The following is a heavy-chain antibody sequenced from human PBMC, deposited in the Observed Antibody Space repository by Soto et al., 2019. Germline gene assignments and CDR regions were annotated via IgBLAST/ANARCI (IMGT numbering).Heavy chain of an antibody. CDR1: GFTFINYA. CDR2: ISGGGDAA. CDR3: ARKILGSTTRANYWYFDL. V-gene: IGHV3-23*01. Sequence: EVQVLESGGGLVQPGGSLRLSCAGSGFTFINYAMNWVRQAPGKGLEWFSSISGGGDAAFFPYSVRGRFTISSDNSKNTLTLQTNSLGADDTAVYYGARKILGSTTRANYWYFDLWGRGTLVTVSS. D-gene: IGHD7-27*01. J-gene: IGHJ2*01.